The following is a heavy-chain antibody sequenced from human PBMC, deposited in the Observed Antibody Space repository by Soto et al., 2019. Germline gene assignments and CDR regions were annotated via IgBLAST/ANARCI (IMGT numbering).Heavy chain of an antibody. J-gene: IGHJ6*02. CDR2: ISSTSSAR. V-gene: IGHV3-48*02. Sequence: EVQLLESGGGLVQPGGSLRLSCAASGFTFSVHSMNWVRRAPGKGLEWVSYISSTSSARYYADSVRGRFTISRDNVKYSLYLQMNSLTDEDTAVYYCARDSDIYYGMDVWGQGTTVTVSS. CDR3: ARDSDIYYGMDV. CDR1: GFTFSVHS. D-gene: IGHD3-9*01.